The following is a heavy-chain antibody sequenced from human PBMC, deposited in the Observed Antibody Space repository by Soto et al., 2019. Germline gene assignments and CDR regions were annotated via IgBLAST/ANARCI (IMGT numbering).Heavy chain of an antibody. V-gene: IGHV3-11*01. CDR3: ARDTAFINSVFFDA. CDR1: GFTFSDYY. D-gene: IGHD3-10*01. CDR2: ISDSGSSI. Sequence: PGGSLRLSCAASGFTFSDYYMNWIRQAPGKGLEWVSYISDSGSSIFYADSVRGRFTISRDSARKSLYLLMSSLRVEDTAVYYCARDTAFINSVFFDAWGQGTPVTVSS. J-gene: IGHJ5*02.